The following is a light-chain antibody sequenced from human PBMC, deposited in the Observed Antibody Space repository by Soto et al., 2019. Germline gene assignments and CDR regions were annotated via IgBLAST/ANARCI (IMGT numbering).Light chain of an antibody. CDR3: HQYDHSPLT. CDR2: GAS. J-gene: IGKJ4*01. V-gene: IGKV3-20*01. Sequence: EIVLTQSPGTLSLSPGERATLSCRASQSISSSYLAWYQQKPGQAPRLLIYGASCRATGVPDRFSGSGSGTDFTLTISRLEPQDFAVYYCHQYDHSPLTFGGGTKVEIK. CDR1: QSISSSY.